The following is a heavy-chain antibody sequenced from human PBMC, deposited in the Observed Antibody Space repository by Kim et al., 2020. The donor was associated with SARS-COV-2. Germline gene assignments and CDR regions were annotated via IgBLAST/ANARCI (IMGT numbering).Heavy chain of an antibody. CDR2: IYYSGNT. J-gene: IGHJ6*03. Sequence: SETLSLTCTVSGDSISSSSYYWGWIRQPLGEGLEWLGHIYYSGNTYYNSSLESPVTLFVTTSKTQFSLKLSSVTAADMAVYSCARLLRGGSTAIDYYYYM. CDR1: GDSISSSSYY. CDR3: ARLLRGGSTAIDYYYYM. V-gene: IGHV4-39*01. D-gene: IGHD2-21*02.